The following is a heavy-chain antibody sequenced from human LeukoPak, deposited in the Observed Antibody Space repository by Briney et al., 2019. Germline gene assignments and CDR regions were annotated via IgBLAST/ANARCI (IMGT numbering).Heavy chain of an antibody. J-gene: IGHJ6*03. CDR2: IYYSGST. CDR1: GGSISSSSYY. D-gene: IGHD3-3*01. V-gene: IGHV4-39*07. Sequence: SETLSLTCTVSGGSISSSSYYWGWIRQPPGKGLEWIGSIYYSGSTYYNPSLKSRVTISVDTSKNQFSLKLSSVTAADTAVYYCAKEFFGVVIGHYMDVWGKGTTVTVSS. CDR3: AKEFFGVVIGHYMDV.